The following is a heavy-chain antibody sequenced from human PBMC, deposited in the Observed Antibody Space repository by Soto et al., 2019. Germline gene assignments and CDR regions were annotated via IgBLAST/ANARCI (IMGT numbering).Heavy chain of an antibody. CDR1: GGSISSYY. D-gene: IGHD6-19*01. V-gene: IGHV4-59*01. CDR3: ARDSSSGRLFDY. J-gene: IGHJ4*02. CDR2: IYYSGST. Sequence: PSETLSLTCTVSGGSISSYYWSWIRQPPGKGLEWIGYIYYSGSTNYNPSLKSRVTISVDTSKNQFSLKLSSVTAADTAVYYCARDSSSGRLFDYWGQGTLVTVSS.